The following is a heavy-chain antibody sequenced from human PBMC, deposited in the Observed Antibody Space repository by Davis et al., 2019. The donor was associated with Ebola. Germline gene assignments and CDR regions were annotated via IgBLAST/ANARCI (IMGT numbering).Heavy chain of an antibody. CDR2: IYHSGST. V-gene: IGHV4-30-2*01. CDR3: ARRGYYYGSGSMDV. CDR1: GGSISSGGYS. J-gene: IGHJ6*02. Sequence: LRLSCAVSGGSISSGGYSWSWIRQPPGKGLEWIGYIYHSGSTYYNPSLKSRVTISVDTSKNQFSLKLSSVTAADTAVYYCARRGYYYGSGSMDVWGQGTTVTVSS. D-gene: IGHD3-10*01.